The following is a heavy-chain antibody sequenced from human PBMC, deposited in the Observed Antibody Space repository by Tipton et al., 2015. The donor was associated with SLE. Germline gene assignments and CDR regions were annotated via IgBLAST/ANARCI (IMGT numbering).Heavy chain of an antibody. J-gene: IGHJ4*02. CDR3: VREGGDY. CDR2: MRYHGRDL. Sequence: SLRLSCAASGFSLTSYGIHWVRQAPGKGLEWVAFMRYHGRDLYYADFVEGRFTISRDISKNTLFLHMDSLGVEDTAVYYCVREGGDYWGQGTQVNVSS. D-gene: IGHD3-16*01. V-gene: IGHV3-30*19. CDR1: GFSLTSYG.